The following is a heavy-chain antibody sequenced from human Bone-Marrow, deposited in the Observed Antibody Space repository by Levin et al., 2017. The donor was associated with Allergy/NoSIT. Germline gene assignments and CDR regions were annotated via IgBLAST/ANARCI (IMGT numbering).Heavy chain of an antibody. J-gene: IGHJ6*03. V-gene: IGHV4-59*01. Sequence: PSETLSLTCTVSGGSISSYYWSWIRQPPGKGLEWIGYIYYSGSTNYNPSLKSRVTISVDTSKNQFSLKLSSVTAADTAVYYCARAATEYYDILTGYYRGGYYYYYMDVWGKGTTVTVSS. CDR3: ARAATEYYDILTGYYRGGYYYYYMDV. CDR2: IYYSGST. CDR1: GGSISSYY. D-gene: IGHD3-9*01.